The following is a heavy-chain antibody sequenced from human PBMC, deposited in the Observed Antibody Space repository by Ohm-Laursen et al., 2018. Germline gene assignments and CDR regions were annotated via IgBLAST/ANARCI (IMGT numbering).Heavy chain of an antibody. J-gene: IGHJ4*02. V-gene: IGHV3-48*01. CDR2: ITSSSSSI. D-gene: IGHD3-10*01. CDR1: GFNFNTYG. CDR3: ARDLGVMRGVMTLNY. Sequence: SLRLSCAASGFNFNTYGMNWVRQTPGKGLEWVSYITSSSSSIAYTDSVKGRFTISRDNVKKFLYLQMDILRVEDTAVYYCARDLGVMRGVMTLNYWGQGTLLTVSS.